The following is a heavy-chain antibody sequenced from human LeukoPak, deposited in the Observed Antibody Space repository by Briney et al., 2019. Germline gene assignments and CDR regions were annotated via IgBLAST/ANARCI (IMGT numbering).Heavy chain of an antibody. CDR2: ISGSDNTI. D-gene: IGHD3-22*01. CDR1: GFTFSTYE. CDR3: TRGGNTGYYYNALDI. V-gene: IGHV3-48*03. J-gene: IGHJ3*02. Sequence: TGGSLRLSCAASGFTFSTYEMNWVRQAPGKGLEWVSYISGSDNTIYYADSVKGRFTISRDNAKSSLYLQMNSPRVEDTAVYYCTRGGNTGYYYNALDIWGQGTMVTVSS.